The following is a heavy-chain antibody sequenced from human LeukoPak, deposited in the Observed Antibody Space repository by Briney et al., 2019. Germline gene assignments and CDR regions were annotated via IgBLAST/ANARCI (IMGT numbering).Heavy chain of an antibody. CDR3: ARDSASVGHNDALDI. J-gene: IGHJ3*02. V-gene: IGHV3-7*01. CDR2: IKQDGSEK. CDR1: GFTFSSYW. Sequence: GGSLRLSCAASGFTFSSYWMSWVRQAPGKGLEWVANIKQDGSEKYYVDSVKGRFTISRDNAKNSLYLQMNSLRAEDTAVYYCARDSASVGHNDALDIWGQGTMVTVSS. D-gene: IGHD2-15*01.